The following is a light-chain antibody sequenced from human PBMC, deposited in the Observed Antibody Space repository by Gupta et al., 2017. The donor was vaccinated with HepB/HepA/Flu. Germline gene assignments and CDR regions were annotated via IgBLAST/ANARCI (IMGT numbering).Light chain of an antibody. CDR2: DVT. Sequence: QSALTQPASVSGSPGQSITISCTGTSSDIGTYTYVSWYQQHPGKAPKLVIYDVTNRPSGVSNRFSGSKSGNTASLTISELQAEDEADYYCSSYTSSSVVFGGGTKVTVL. CDR1: SSDIGTYTY. J-gene: IGLJ2*01. CDR3: SSYTSSSVV. V-gene: IGLV2-14*03.